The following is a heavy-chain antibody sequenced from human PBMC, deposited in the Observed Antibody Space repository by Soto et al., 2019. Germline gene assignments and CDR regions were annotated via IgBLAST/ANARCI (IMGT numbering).Heavy chain of an antibody. J-gene: IGHJ5*02. CDR1: GYSFTSYW. V-gene: IGHV5-10-1*01. D-gene: IGHD6-13*01. CDR3: ARPVGSSWYIGWFDP. Sequence: PGESLKISCKGSGYSFTSYWISWVRQMPGKGLEWMGRIDPSDSYTNYSPSFQGHVTISADKSISTAYLQWSSLKASDTAMYYCARPVGSSWYIGWFDPWGQGTLVTVSS. CDR2: IDPSDSYT.